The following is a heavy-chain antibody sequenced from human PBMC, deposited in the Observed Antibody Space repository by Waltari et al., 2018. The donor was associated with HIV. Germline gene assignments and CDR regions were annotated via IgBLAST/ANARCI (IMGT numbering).Heavy chain of an antibody. CDR3: AREEMKYFDL. CDR1: GYTFTDKF. V-gene: IGHV1-2*04. CDR2: IKPRSGGT. J-gene: IGHJ2*01. Sequence: QVQLVQSGAALKKPGASVKVSCKASGYTFTDKFIHWVRQAPGQGLEWMGWIKPRSGGTKFAQKFQGWVSMTMDTSISTVYMELNRLTYEDTAIYYCAREEMKYFDLWGRGTLVTVSS.